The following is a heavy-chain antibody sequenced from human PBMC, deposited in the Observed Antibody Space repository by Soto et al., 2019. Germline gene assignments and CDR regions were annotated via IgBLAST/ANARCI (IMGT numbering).Heavy chain of an antibody. CDR2: INHSGST. D-gene: IGHD1-26*01. V-gene: IGHV4-34*01. CDR3: ARGISGSSPRFYYYYGMDV. J-gene: IGHJ6*02. CDR1: GGSFRGYD. Sequence: SETQSLTCAVYGGSFRGYDWSWIRQPPGKGLEWIGEINHSGSTNYNPSLKSRVTISVDTSKNQFSLKLSSVTAADTAVYYCARGISGSSPRFYYYYGMDVWGQGTTVTVSS.